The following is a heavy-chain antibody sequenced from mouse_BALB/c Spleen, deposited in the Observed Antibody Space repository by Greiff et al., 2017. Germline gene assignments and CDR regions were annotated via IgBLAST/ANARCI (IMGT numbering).Heavy chain of an antibody. D-gene: IGHD2-14*01. CDR2: INPSSGYT. J-gene: IGHJ2*01. CDR3: ARDSVRGY. CDR1: GYTFTSYT. V-gene: IGHV1-4*01. Sequence: VKLQESGAELARPGASVKMSCKASGYTFTSYTMHWVKQRPGQGLEWIGYINPSSGYTNYNQKFKDKATLTADKSSSTAYMQLSSLTSEDSAVYYCARDSVRGYWGQGTTLTVSS.